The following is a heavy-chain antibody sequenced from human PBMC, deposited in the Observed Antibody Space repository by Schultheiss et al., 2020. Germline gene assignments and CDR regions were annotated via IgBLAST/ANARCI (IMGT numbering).Heavy chain of an antibody. CDR2: ISAYNGNT. V-gene: IGHV1-18*01. CDR3: AREYGDWDQGDYYYYMDV. J-gene: IGHJ6*03. D-gene: IGHD4-17*01. Sequence: ASVKVSCKASGGTFSSYTISWVRQAPGQGLEWVGWISAYNGNTNYAQKLQGRVTMTTDTSTSTAYMELRSLRSDDTAVYYCAREYGDWDQGDYYYYMDVWGKGTTVTVSS. CDR1: GGTFSSYT.